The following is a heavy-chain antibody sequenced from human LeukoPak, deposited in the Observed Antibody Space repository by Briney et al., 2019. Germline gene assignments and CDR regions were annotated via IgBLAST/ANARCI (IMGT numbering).Heavy chain of an antibody. CDR1: GVSFTSYA. V-gene: IGHV3-23*01. J-gene: IGHJ4*02. D-gene: IGHD4-17*01. Sequence: GSLRLSCVDSGVSFTSYAMCCGRPGPGEGLWWGSSISGNNDNTYDADSMNEHFTITKDNSKKKLSLQMNSLRDDDTAVYYCAKGRGSTVTSAEKYWGQGILVTAAS. CDR2: ISGNNDNT. CDR3: AKGRGSTVTSAEKY.